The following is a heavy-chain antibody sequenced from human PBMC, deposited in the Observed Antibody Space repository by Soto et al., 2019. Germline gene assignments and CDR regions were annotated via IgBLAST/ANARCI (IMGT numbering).Heavy chain of an antibody. V-gene: IGHV1-69*13. D-gene: IGHD5-12*01. CDR1: GGTFSSYA. CDR2: IIPIFGTA. Sequence: ASVKVSSKASGGTFSSYALSSLRHAPGQGLEWMGGIIPIFGTANYAQKFQGRVTITADESTSTAYMELSSLRSEDTAVYYCARDSRYSGYDFHNWGQGTLVTVS. J-gene: IGHJ4*02. CDR3: ARDSRYSGYDFHN.